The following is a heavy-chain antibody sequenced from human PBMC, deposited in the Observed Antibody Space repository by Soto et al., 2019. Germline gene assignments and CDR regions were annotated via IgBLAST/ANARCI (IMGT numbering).Heavy chain of an antibody. V-gene: IGHV3-23*01. CDR2: ISGTGVPT. Sequence: EVQLLESGGGLVQPGGSLRLSCAASGFTFSDYAMSWVRQAPGKGLEWLSLISGTGVPTLYAGSVKGRFSVSRDNSKSTLFLKMNELRADDMSNYYYAKSFWASSSCFFLWVDPWGPGTLVTVSS. CDR3: AKSFWASSSCFFLWVDP. J-gene: IGHJ5*02. CDR1: GFTFSDYA. D-gene: IGHD2-2*01.